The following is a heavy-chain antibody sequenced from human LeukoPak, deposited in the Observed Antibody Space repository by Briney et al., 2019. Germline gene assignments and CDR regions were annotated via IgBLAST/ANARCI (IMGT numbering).Heavy chain of an antibody. CDR1: GDSSSSSY. D-gene: IGHD5-12*01. CDR2: VYPTGST. Sequence: SETLSLTCTVSGDSSSSSYWSWIRQSAGKRPEWIGRVYPTGSTHYNASLGNRVTLSVDTSRNQFSLNLRSVTAADTAVYYCASGKTGYGFDYWGQGILVTVSS. J-gene: IGHJ4*02. CDR3: ASGKTGYGFDY. V-gene: IGHV4-4*07.